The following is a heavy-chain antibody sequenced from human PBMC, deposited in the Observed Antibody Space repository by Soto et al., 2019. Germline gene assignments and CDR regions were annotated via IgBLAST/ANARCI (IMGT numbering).Heavy chain of an antibody. V-gene: IGHV2-5*02. CDR1: GFSLSTSGVG. Sequence: QITLKESGPTLVKPTQPLTLTCTFSGFSLSTSGVGVGWIRQPPGKALEWLALIYWDGDKRYSPSLKSRLTITKDTSKNQVVLTMTNMDPVDTATYYCAHCYGDYSDFDYWGQGTLVTVSS. CDR3: AHCYGDYSDFDY. D-gene: IGHD4-17*01. CDR2: IYWDGDK. J-gene: IGHJ4*02.